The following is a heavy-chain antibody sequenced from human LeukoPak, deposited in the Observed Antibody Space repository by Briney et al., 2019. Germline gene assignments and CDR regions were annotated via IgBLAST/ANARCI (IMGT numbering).Heavy chain of an antibody. Sequence: PSETLSLTCTVFGGSISNYYWSWIRQPPGRGLECIGYISYTGSTNYNPSLKSRVTISVDTSKSQLSLKMSSVTAADTAVYYCARESRSSGFDYWGQGTLVTVSS. CDR1: GGSISNYY. V-gene: IGHV4-59*01. J-gene: IGHJ4*02. CDR2: ISYTGST. D-gene: IGHD3-3*01. CDR3: ARESRSSGFDY.